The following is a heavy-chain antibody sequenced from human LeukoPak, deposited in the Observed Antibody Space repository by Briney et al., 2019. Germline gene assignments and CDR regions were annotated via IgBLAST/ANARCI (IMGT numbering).Heavy chain of an antibody. V-gene: IGHV4-31*03. D-gene: IGHD4-23*01. CDR2: IYYSGST. J-gene: IGHJ2*01. CDR1: GGSISSGGYS. CDR3: ARVWYGGNSADIKSPRKYWYFDL. Sequence: SQTLSLTCTVSGGSISSGGYSWNWIRQHPGKGLEWIGYIYYSGSTYYNPSLKSRVTISLDTSKNQFSLKLNSVTAADTAVYYCARVWYGGNSADIKSPRKYWYFDLWGRGTLVTVSS.